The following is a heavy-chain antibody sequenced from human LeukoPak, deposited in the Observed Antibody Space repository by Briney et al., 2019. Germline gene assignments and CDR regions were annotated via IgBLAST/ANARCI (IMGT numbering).Heavy chain of an antibody. V-gene: IGHV1-69*13. Sequence: SVKVSCKASGGTFSSYAISWVRQAPGQGLEWMGGIIPIFGTANYAQKFQGRVTITADESTSTAYMELSSLRSEDTAVYYCARVLYDSSGYYGAFDYWGQGTLVTVSS. CDR2: IIPIFGTA. J-gene: IGHJ4*02. D-gene: IGHD3-22*01. CDR1: GGTFSSYA. CDR3: ARVLYDSSGYYGAFDY.